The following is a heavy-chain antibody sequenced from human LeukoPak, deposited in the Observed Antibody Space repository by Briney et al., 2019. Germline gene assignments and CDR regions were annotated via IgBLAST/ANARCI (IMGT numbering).Heavy chain of an antibody. D-gene: IGHD4-23*01. CDR1: GYTFTNYA. CDR2: MNPNSGNT. CDR3: ARGLYHSGRWYSKGAFDI. J-gene: IGHJ3*02. V-gene: IGHV1-8*03. Sequence: GASVKVSCKASGYTFTNYAINWVRQATGQGLEWMGWMNPNSGNTGYAQKFQGRVTITRNTSISTAYMELSSLRSEDTAVYYCARGLYHSGRWYSKGAFDIWGQGTMVTVSS.